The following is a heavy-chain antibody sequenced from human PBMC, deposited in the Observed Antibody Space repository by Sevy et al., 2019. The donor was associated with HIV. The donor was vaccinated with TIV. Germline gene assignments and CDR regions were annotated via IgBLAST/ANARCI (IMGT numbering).Heavy chain of an antibody. CDR2: IYYTGTT. CDR1: GGSMSSYF. V-gene: IGHV4-59*01. Sequence: SETLSLTCTVSGGSMSSYFWSWIRQPPGKGLEWIGYIYYTGTTNYNPSLKSRLTMSLDTSKSRFSLKLTAVTAADTAMYYCARDSVLSPRVFDSWGQGTLVTVSS. D-gene: IGHD3-10*01. J-gene: IGHJ4*02. CDR3: ARDSVLSPRVFDS.